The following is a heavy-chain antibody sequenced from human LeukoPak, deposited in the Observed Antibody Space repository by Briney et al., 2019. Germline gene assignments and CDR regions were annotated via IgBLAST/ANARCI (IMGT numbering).Heavy chain of an antibody. CDR1: GGSFSGYY. D-gene: IGHD1-26*01. CDR3: ASGPGGSYYPH. J-gene: IGHJ4*02. CDR2: INHSGST. V-gene: IGHV4-34*01. Sequence: SETLSLTCAVYGGSFSGYYWSWIRQPPGKGLEWIGEINHSGSTNYNPSLKSRVTISVDTSKNQFSLKLSSVTAADTAVYYCASGPGGSYYPHWGQGTLVTVSS.